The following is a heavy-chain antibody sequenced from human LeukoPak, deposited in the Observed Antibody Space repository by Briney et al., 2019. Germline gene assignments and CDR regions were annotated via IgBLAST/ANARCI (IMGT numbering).Heavy chain of an antibody. Sequence: PGGSLRLSCAASGFTFSDYYMSWIRQAPGKGLEWVSYISSSGSTIYYADSVKGRFTISRDNAKNSLYLQMNSLRAEDTAVYYCARDSVVAELEDYYYYGMDVWGQGTTVTVSS. D-gene: IGHD2-15*01. V-gene: IGHV3-11*01. J-gene: IGHJ6*02. CDR3: ARDSVVAELEDYYYYGMDV. CDR2: ISSSGSTI. CDR1: GFTFSDYY.